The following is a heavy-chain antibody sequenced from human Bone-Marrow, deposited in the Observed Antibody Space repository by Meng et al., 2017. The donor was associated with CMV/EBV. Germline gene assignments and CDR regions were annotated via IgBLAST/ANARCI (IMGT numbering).Heavy chain of an antibody. CDR3: ASSLGHPLAARPFYCDF. V-gene: IGHV4-59*01. CDR1: GGSITTNY. D-gene: IGHD6-6*01. CDR2: IFYNGSA. Sequence: SETLSLTCTVSGGSITTNYYTWIRQPPGKGLEWIGYIFYNGSANYNPSLKSRVTISVHTSKNQFSLRLSSVTAADTAVYFCASSLGHPLAARPFYCDFWAQGTLVTVSS. J-gene: IGHJ4*02.